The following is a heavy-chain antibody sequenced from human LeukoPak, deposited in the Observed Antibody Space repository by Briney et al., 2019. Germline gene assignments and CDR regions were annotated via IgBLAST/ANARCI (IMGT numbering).Heavy chain of an antibody. Sequence: ASVKVSCKASGDTFSAYYMHWVRQAPGQGLEWMGWINPNSGDTKYAQNFQGRVTMTRDTSTSTAYMELTRLTSDDTAVYYCAHLGYCSSTRCYKSDFWGQGTLVTVSS. J-gene: IGHJ4*02. CDR1: GDTFSAYY. CDR3: AHLGYCSSTRCYKSDF. CDR2: INPNSGDT. D-gene: IGHD2-2*03. V-gene: IGHV1-2*02.